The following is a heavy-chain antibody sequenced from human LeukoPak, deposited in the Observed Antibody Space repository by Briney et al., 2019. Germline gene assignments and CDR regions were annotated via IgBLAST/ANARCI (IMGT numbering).Heavy chain of an antibody. Sequence: ASVKVSCKASGYTFTGYYMHWVRQAPGQGLEWMGWINPNSGGTNYAQKFQGRVTMTRDTSISTAYMELSRLRSDDTAVYYCARVRRYYGSSGYYYSEFDYWGQGTLVTVSS. CDR2: INPNSGGT. CDR3: ARVRRYYGSSGYYYSEFDY. D-gene: IGHD3-22*01. J-gene: IGHJ4*02. V-gene: IGHV1-2*02. CDR1: GYTFTGYY.